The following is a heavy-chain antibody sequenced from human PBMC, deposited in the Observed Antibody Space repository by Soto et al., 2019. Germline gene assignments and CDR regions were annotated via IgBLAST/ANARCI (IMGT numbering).Heavy chain of an antibody. V-gene: IGHV3-23*01. CDR3: AKEGEHSSGWANFDY. CDR2: ISGSGGST. J-gene: IGHJ4*02. D-gene: IGHD6-19*01. CDR1: GFTFSSYA. Sequence: GSLRLSCAASGFTFSSYAMSWVRQAPGKGLEWISAISGSGGSTYYADSVKGRFTISRDNSKNTLYLQMNSLRAEDTAVYYCAKEGEHSSGWANFDYWGQGTLVTVSS.